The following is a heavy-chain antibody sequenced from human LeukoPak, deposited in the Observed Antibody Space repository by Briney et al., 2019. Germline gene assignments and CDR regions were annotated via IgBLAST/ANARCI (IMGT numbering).Heavy chain of an antibody. V-gene: IGHV3-74*01. J-gene: IGHJ4*02. CDR1: GFTFSTYW. CDR2: SNSDGSAT. D-gene: IGHD3-9*01. CDR3: VREWRGFEDY. Sequence: GGSLRLSCAASGFTFSTYWMHWVRQAPGKGLVWVARSNSDGSATIYADSVKGRFVISRDNSKNTLYLQMSSLRVEDTAMYYCVREWRGFEDYWGQGTLVTVSS.